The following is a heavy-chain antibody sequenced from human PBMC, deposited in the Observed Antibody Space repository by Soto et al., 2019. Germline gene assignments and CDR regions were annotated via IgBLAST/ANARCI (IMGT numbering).Heavy chain of an antibody. D-gene: IGHD2-15*01. CDR2: IHSGNSA. J-gene: IGHJ6*03. V-gene: IGHV3-53*04. CDR1: GLIVNNNY. Sequence: EMQLVESGGGLVNPGGSLRLSCAASGLIVNNNYMNWVRQAPGKGLEWVSVIHSGNSASYADSVMGRFTISRHNSKNMVYLQMNSLRAEDTAVYYCARDPGYCSGGSCYRYMDVWGKGTTVTVSS. CDR3: ARDPGYCSGGSCYRYMDV.